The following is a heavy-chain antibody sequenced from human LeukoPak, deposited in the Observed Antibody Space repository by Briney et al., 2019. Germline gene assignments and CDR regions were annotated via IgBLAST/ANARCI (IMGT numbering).Heavy chain of an antibody. CDR3: ARADCSSTSCFNWFDP. J-gene: IGHJ5*02. Sequence: ASVRVSCKASGYTFTSNGISWVRQAPGQGLEWMGWISSYNGNTNYAQKLQGRVTMTTDTSTSTAYMELRRLRSDDTAVYYCARADCSSTSCFNWFDPWGQGTLVTVSS. CDR1: GYTFTSNG. D-gene: IGHD2-2*01. V-gene: IGHV1-18*01. CDR2: ISSYNGNT.